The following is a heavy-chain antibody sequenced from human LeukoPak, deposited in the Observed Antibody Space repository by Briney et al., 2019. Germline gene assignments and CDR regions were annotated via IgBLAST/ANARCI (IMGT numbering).Heavy chain of an antibody. V-gene: IGHV3-72*01. Sequence: GGSLTLSCEPSGLTFSDHQMVWVRQVPGKGREWVGRIRNKANRYTTEFAASVKGRFLISREEPSNSLNLQIYSLRTEHTAVYYCARLGLVRARNYLDYWGQGTLVTVSS. D-gene: IGHD1-26*01. CDR3: ARLGLVRARNYLDY. J-gene: IGHJ4*02. CDR2: IRNKANRYTT. CDR1: GLTFSDHQ.